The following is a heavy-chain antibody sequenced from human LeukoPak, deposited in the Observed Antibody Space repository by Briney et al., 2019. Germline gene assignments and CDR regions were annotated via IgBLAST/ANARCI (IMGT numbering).Heavy chain of an antibody. CDR2: ISYDGSDK. V-gene: IGHV3-30-3*01. J-gene: IGHJ4*02. CDR1: GFSFSSYA. CDR3: ASRAYCSSTSCSTPY. D-gene: IGHD2-2*01. Sequence: GGSLRLSCAASGFSFSSYAMHWVRQAPGKGLEWVAVISYDGSDKYYADSVKGRFTISRDNSKNTLYLQMNSLRAEDTAVYYCASRAYCSSTSCSTPYWGQGTLVTVSS.